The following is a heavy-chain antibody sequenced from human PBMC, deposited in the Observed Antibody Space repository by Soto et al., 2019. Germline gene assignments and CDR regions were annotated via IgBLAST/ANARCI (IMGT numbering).Heavy chain of an antibody. D-gene: IGHD3-10*01. CDR2: INHSGST. CDR1: GGSFSGYY. CDR3: ARSMVRGVTVLDY. Sequence: SETLSLTCAVYGGSFSGYYWSWIRQPPGKWLEWIGEINHSGSTNYNPSLKSRVTISVDTSKNQFSLKLSSVTAADTAVYYCARSMVRGVTVLDYWGQGTLVTVSS. V-gene: IGHV4-34*01. J-gene: IGHJ4*02.